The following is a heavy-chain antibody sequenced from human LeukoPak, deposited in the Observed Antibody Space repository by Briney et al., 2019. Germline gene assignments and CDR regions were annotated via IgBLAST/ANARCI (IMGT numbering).Heavy chain of an antibody. Sequence: GGSLRLSCVDSGFTFSYYWMSWVRQAPGKGLEWVANIKQDGSEKYYVDSVKGRFTISRDNAKNSLYLQMNSLRAEDTAVYYCARDCVMVGAPCYDYWGQGTLVTVSS. CDR3: ARDCVMVGAPCYDY. CDR2: IKQDGSEK. V-gene: IGHV3-7*04. D-gene: IGHD1-26*01. CDR1: GFTFSYYW. J-gene: IGHJ4*02.